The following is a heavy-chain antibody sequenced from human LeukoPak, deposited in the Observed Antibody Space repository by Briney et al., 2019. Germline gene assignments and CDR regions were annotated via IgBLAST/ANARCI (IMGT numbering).Heavy chain of an antibody. CDR2: ISYDGSNK. CDR1: GFTFSSYA. J-gene: IGHJ6*03. CDR3: ARDSDHYGSGSYGYYYYYYMDV. Sequence: GGSLRLSCAASGFTFSSYAMHWVRQAPGKGLEWVSVISYDGSNKYFADSVKGRFTISRDNSKNTLYLQMNSLRAEDTAVYYCARDSDHYGSGSYGYYYYYYMDVWGKGTTVTVSS. D-gene: IGHD3-10*01. V-gene: IGHV3-30-3*01.